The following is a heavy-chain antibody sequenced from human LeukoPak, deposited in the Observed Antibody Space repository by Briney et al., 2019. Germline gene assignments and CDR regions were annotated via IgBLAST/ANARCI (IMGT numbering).Heavy chain of an antibody. D-gene: IGHD1-26*01. CDR1: GFTFSDYY. CDR2: IYSGGST. V-gene: IGHV3-53*01. J-gene: IGHJ4*02. CDR3: ARAVPGN. Sequence: GGSLRLSCAASGFTFSDYYMSWVRQAPGKGLEWVSVIYSGGSTYYADSVKGRFTISRDNSKNTLYLQMNSLRAEDTAVYYCARAVPGNWGQGTLVTVSS.